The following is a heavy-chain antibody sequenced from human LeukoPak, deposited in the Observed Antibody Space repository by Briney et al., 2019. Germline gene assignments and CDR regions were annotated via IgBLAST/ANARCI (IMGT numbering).Heavy chain of an antibody. V-gene: IGHV3-43*01. D-gene: IGHD3-3*01. Sequence: QIGGSLRLSCAASGFTFDDYTMHWVRQAPGKGLEWVSLISWDGGSTYYADSVKGRFTISRDNSKNSLYLQMNSLRTEDTALYYCAKDIFHGTFWSGYRDYYYYYGMDVWGQGTTVTVSS. CDR1: GFTFDDYT. CDR2: ISWDGGST. CDR3: AKDIFHGTFWSGYRDYYYYYGMDV. J-gene: IGHJ6*02.